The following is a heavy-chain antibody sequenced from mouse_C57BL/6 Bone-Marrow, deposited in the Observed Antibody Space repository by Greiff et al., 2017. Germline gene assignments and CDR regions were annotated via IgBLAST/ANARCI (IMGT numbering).Heavy chain of an antibody. V-gene: IGHV1-64*01. CDR3: AYSITTVAYWYFDV. J-gene: IGHJ1*03. CDR1: GYTFTSYW. D-gene: IGHD1-1*01. CDR2: IHPNSGST. Sequence: QVQLQQPGAELVKPGASVKLSCKASGYTFTSYWMHWVKQRPGQGLEWIGMIHPNSGSTNYNEKFKSKATLTVDKSSSTAYMQLSSLTSEDSAVYTCAYSITTVAYWYFDVWGTGTTVTVSS.